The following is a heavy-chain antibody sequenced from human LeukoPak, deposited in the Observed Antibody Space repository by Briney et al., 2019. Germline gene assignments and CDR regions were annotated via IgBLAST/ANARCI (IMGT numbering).Heavy chain of an antibody. D-gene: IGHD3-3*01. CDR1: GYTFTSYD. CDR2: MNPNSGNT. J-gene: IGHJ6*02. Sequence: ASVKVSCTASGYTFTSYDINWVRQATGQGLEWMGWMNPNSGNTGYAQKFQGRVTMTRNTSISTAYMELSSLRSEDTAVYYCARGPGAYYDFWSGYYSYYYYGMDVWGQGTTVTVSS. CDR3: ARGPGAYYDFWSGYYSYYYYGMDV. V-gene: IGHV1-8*01.